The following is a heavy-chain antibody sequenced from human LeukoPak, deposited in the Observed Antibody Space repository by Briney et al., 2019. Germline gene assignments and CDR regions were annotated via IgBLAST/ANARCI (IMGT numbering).Heavy chain of an antibody. CDR3: ARAGSFWHYVY. CDR2: IKQDGSEK. CDR1: GFTFSGFW. V-gene: IGHV3-7*01. D-gene: IGHD1-7*01. J-gene: IGHJ4*02. Sequence: GGSLRLSCAASGFTFSGFWMSWVRQTPGKGLEWVANIKQDGSEKYYVGSVKGRFTISRDNAKNSLSLQMNGLRVEDTAVYYCARAGSFWHYVYWGQGTLVTVSS.